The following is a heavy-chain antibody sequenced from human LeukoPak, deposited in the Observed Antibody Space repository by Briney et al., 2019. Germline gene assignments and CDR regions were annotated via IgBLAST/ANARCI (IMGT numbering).Heavy chain of an antibody. CDR2: IYSGGST. J-gene: IGHJ4*02. Sequence: GGSLRLSCAASGSTVSTYYMTWVRQAPGKGLECVSVIYSGGSTYYADSVKGRFTVSRDNSKNTLYLQMNSLRAEDTAMYYCARGLGYCTSTTCLLPFDYWGQGTLVTVSS. CDR1: GSTVSTYY. V-gene: IGHV3-53*01. CDR3: ARGLGYCTSTTCLLPFDY. D-gene: IGHD2-2*01.